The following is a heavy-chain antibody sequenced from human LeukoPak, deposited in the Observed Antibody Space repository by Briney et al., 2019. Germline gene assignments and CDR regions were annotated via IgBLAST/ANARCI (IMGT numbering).Heavy chain of an antibody. D-gene: IGHD3-16*02. CDR1: GFTFNNYG. Sequence: PGGTLRLSCAASGFTFNNYGMSWVRQASGKGLEWVGRIRSKANSYATAYAASVKGRFTISRDDSKNTAYLQMNSLKTEDTAVYYCTRDVHRGWGGSYRRFDYWGQGTLVTVSS. CDR2: IRSKANSYAT. V-gene: IGHV3-73*01. CDR3: TRDVHRGWGGSYRRFDY. J-gene: IGHJ4*02.